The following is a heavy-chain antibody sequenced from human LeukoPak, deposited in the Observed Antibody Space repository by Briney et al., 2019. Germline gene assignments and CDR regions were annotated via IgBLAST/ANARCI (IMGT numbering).Heavy chain of an antibody. J-gene: IGHJ4*02. CDR3: AKDRTYYSDFSAYYFSPPLQHC. V-gene: IGHV3-23*01. Sequence: GGSLRLSCGASGFTFTNYAMSWVRQAPGKGLEWVSGIFGSTGSTYYADSVKGRVTISRDNSRNTVYLQMNSLRAEDTAVYYCAKDRTYYSDFSAYYFSPPLQHCWGQGTLVTVSS. CDR1: GFTFTNYA. D-gene: IGHD3-22*01. CDR2: IFGSTGST.